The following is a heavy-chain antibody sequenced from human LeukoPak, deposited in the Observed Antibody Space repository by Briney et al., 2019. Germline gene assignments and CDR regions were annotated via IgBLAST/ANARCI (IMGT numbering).Heavy chain of an antibody. CDR1: GLTFSSYS. CDR2: ISGSSSTI. CDR3: ARGSTYYDSSGQVPFDY. V-gene: IGHV3-48*01. Sequence: GRSLRLSCVASGLTFSSYSMNWVRQAPGKGLEWGSYISGSSSTIYYADSVKGRLTISRDNGKNTLYLQMNSLRAEDTAVYYCARGSTYYDSSGQVPFDYWGQGTLVTVSS. D-gene: IGHD3-22*01. J-gene: IGHJ4*02.